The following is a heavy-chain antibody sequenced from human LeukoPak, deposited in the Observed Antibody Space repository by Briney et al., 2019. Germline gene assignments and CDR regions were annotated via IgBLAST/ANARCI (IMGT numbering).Heavy chain of an antibody. Sequence: TSETLSLTCTVFGGSLSRGGYYWNWIRQQPGQGLEWLGYIYHSGTARYNPSFKSRLNMSVDMSRNQFSPNLSSVTVADTALYYCARGGDYGDYFVYWGQGSMVSVSS. CDR1: GGSLSRGGYY. V-gene: IGHV4-31*03. J-gene: IGHJ4*02. CDR2: IYHSGTA. CDR3: ARGGDYGDYFVY. D-gene: IGHD4-17*01.